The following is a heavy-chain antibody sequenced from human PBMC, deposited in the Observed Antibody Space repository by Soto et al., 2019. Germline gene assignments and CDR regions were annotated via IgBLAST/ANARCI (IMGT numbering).Heavy chain of an antibody. CDR3: AGEPKGGAYDMDV. Sequence: QVQLVESGGGVVQPGTSLRLSCAASRLTFSAHDMHWVRQAPGKGLEWVALIWSDGSRGFYADSVQGRFTISRDNFKNTLYLQMNSLGAEDTAVYYCAGEPKGGAYDMDVWGQGTTVTVSS. V-gene: IGHV3-33*01. J-gene: IGHJ6*02. D-gene: IGHD3-16*01. CDR1: RLTFSAHD. CDR2: IWSDGSRG.